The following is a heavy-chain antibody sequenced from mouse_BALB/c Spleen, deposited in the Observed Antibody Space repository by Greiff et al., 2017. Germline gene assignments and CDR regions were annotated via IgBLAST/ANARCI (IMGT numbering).Heavy chain of an antibody. V-gene: IGHV5-6-5*01. Sequence: EVHLVESGGGLVKPGGSLKLSCAASGFTFSSYAMSWVRQTPEKRLEWVASISSGGSTYYPDSVKGRFTISRDNARNILYLQMSSLRSEDTAMYYCAREGWDGYYFAYWGQGTLVTVSA. CDR1: GFTFSSYA. J-gene: IGHJ3*01. CDR2: ISSGGST. CDR3: AREGWDGYYFAY. D-gene: IGHD2-3*01.